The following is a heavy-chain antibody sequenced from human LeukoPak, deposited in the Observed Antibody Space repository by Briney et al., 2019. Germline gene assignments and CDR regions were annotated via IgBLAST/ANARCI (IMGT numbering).Heavy chain of an antibody. CDR2: INHSGST. CDR1: GGSFSGYY. J-gene: IGHJ4*02. CDR3: AKSSWGHYFDY. Sequence: PSETLSLTCAVYGGSFSGYYWSWIRQPPGKGLEWIGEINHSGSTNYNPSLKSRVTISVDTSKNQSSLKLSSVTAADTAVYYCAKSSWGHYFDYWGQGTLVTVSS. D-gene: IGHD3-16*01. V-gene: IGHV4-34*01.